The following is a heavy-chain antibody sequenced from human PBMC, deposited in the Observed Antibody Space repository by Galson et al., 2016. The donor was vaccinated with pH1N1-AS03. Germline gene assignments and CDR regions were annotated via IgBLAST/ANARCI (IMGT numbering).Heavy chain of an antibody. CDR1: GLSFHDYN. Sequence: SLRLSCAASGLSFHDYNMHWVRQRPGKGLEWVSQISWDGDRTDYADSVKGRFTLSRDNSKNSLYLQMNSLRAEDTALYYCAILGFYSDSSGHLSDHWGQGTLVTVSS. J-gene: IGHJ4*02. CDR3: AILGFYSDSSGHLSDH. V-gene: IGHV3-43*01. CDR2: ISWDGDRT. D-gene: IGHD3-22*01.